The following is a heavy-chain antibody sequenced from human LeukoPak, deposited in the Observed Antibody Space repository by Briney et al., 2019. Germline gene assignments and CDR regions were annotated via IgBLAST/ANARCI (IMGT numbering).Heavy chain of an antibody. V-gene: IGHV4-4*02. CDR1: GGSISSSNW. Sequence: PSETLSLTCAVSGGSISSSNWWSWVRQPPGKGLEWIGEIYHSGSTNYNPSLKSRVTISVDKSKNQFSLKLSSVTAADTAVYYCARGRNWGIVGATYYFDYWGQGTLVTVSS. CDR2: IYHSGST. CDR3: ARGRNWGIVGATYYFDY. J-gene: IGHJ4*02. D-gene: IGHD1-26*01.